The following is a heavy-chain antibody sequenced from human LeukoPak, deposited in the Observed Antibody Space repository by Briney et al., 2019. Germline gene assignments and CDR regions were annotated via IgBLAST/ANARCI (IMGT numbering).Heavy chain of an antibody. D-gene: IGHD3-22*01. J-gene: IGHJ5*02. Sequence: SETLSLTCAVSGGSISSGGYSWSWIRQPPGKGLEWIGYTYHSGSTYYNPSLKSRVTISVDTSKNQFSLKLSSVTAADTAVYYCARHPPPLYYYDSSGYYFNWFDPWGQGTLVTVSS. V-gene: IGHV4-30-2*03. CDR3: ARHPPPLYYYDSSGYYFNWFDP. CDR2: TYHSGST. CDR1: GGSISSGGYS.